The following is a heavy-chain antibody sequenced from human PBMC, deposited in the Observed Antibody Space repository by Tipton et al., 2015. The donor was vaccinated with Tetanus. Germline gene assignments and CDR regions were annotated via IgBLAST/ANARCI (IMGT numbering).Heavy chain of an antibody. CDR2: IYYSGST. CDR3: ARVGLVMAARRRNWFDP. V-gene: IGHV4-39*07. J-gene: IGHJ5*02. Sequence: TLSLTCTVSGDSISSRNSYWGWIRQPPGKGLEWVGSIYYSGSTYYNPSLKSRVTISIDTSKNQFSLKLSSVTAADTAVYYCARVGLVMAARRRNWFDPWGQGPLVTVSS. CDR1: GDSISSRNSY. D-gene: IGHD6-6*01.